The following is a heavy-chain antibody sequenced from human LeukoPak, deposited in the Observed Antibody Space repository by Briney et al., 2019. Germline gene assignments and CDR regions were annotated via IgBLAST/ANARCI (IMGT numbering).Heavy chain of an antibody. CDR3: ARGGYSYGSLY. CDR2: IYDSGST. D-gene: IGHD5-18*01. V-gene: IGHV4-59*01. J-gene: IGHJ4*02. Sequence: SETLSLTCAVSGGSINNYYWSWIRQPPGKGLEWIGYIYDSGSTNYNPSLKSRVTTSLDTSKNQVSLELSSVTAADTAVYYCARGGYSYGSLYWGQGTLVTVSS. CDR1: GGSINNYY.